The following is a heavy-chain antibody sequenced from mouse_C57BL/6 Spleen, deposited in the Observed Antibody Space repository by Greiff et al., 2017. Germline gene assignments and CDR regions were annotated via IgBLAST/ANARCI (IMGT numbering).Heavy chain of an antibody. V-gene: IGHV1-9*01. D-gene: IGHD3-2*02. Sequence: QVQLQQSGAELMKPGASVKLSCKATGYTFTGYWIEWVKQRPGHGLEWIGEILPGGGSTNYNEKFKGKATFTADTSSNTAYMQLSSLTTEDSAIYYCARGELRLMDAMDYWGQGTSVTVSS. CDR2: ILPGGGST. CDR1: GYTFTGYW. J-gene: IGHJ4*01. CDR3: ARGELRLMDAMDY.